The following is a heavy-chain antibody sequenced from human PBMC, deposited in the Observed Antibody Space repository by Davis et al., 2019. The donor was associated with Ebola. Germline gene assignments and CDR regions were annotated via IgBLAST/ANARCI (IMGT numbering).Heavy chain of an antibody. Sequence: SAQVPCKASGYTFTSHYMLRVRQPPRQGLEWMGITNPSGGSTSYAQKSQGRVTMTRDTSTSTVYMELSSLRSEDTAVYYCAREVEYPGDYFDYWGQGTLVTVSS. CDR1: GYTFTSHY. CDR2: TNPSGGST. J-gene: IGHJ4*02. D-gene: IGHD2/OR15-2a*01. CDR3: AREVEYPGDYFDY. V-gene: IGHV1-46*01.